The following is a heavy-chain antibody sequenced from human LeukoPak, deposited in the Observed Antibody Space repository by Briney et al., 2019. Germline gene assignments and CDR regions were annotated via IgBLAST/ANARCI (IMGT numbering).Heavy chain of an antibody. CDR2: INPNSGGT. CDR3: ARGRVVVIEFPDY. J-gene: IGHJ4*02. D-gene: IGHD3-22*01. V-gene: IGHV1-2*02. Sequence: ASVKVSCKASGYSFTNYGISWVRQAPGQGLEWMGWINPNSGGTNYAQKFQGRVTMTRDTSISTAYMELSRLRSDDTAVYYCARGRVVVIEFPDYWGQGTLVTVSS. CDR1: GYSFTNYG.